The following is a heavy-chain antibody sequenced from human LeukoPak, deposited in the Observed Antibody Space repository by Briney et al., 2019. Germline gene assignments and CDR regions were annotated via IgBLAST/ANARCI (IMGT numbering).Heavy chain of an antibody. V-gene: IGHV3-23*01. CDR1: GFTFSSYT. D-gene: IGHD5-18*01. Sequence: PGGSLRLSCGDSGFTFSSYTMNWVRQAPGKGLEWVAGISSNAVSTYYADSVKGRFTISRDNAKNSLYLHMNSLRAEDTAVYYCARGARGYTYGRFDYWGQGTLVTVSS. CDR2: ISSNAVST. CDR3: ARGARGYTYGRFDY. J-gene: IGHJ4*02.